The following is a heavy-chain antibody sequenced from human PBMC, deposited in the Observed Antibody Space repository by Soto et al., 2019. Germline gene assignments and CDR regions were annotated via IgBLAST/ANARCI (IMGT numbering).Heavy chain of an antibody. CDR2: VFYTGTT. J-gene: IGHJ4*02. CDR3: ASDTGTSIHN. D-gene: IGHD2-21*01. Sequence: SETVSLTCIVTGGPVSTESYYWSWMRLSPGKGLEWISYVFYTGTTNYNPSLKGRVTVSIDTSKNQFSLRLSAMTAADTAVYFCASDTGTSIHNWGPGILVT. V-gene: IGHV4-61*01. CDR1: GGPVSTESYY.